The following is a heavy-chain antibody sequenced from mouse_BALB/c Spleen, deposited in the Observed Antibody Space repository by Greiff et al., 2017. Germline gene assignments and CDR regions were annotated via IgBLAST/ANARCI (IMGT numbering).Heavy chain of an antibody. CDR3: ASGTTGHYYAMDY. CDR1: GFNIKDTY. V-gene: IGHV14-3*02. D-gene: IGHD1-1*02. CDR2: IDPANGNT. Sequence: EVQLQQSGAGLVKPGASVKLSCTASGFNIKDTYMHWVKQRPEQGLEWIGRIDPANGNTKYDPKFQGKATITADTSSNTAYLQLSSLTSEDTAVYYCASGTTGHYYAMDYWGQGTSVTVSS. J-gene: IGHJ4*01.